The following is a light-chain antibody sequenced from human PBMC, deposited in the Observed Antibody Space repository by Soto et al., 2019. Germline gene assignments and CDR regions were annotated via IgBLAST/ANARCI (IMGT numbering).Light chain of an antibody. CDR3: RVGDSSRDHRV. CDR1: NIGSKA. V-gene: IGLV3-12*02. CDR2: SDS. J-gene: IGLJ3*02. Sequence: SYELTQSHSVSVATAQMARITWGGNNIGSKAVQWFQQNPGQDPVLVIYSDSNRPSGIPERFSGSNPGNTATLTISRIEAGDGADYYCRVGDSSRDHRVFGGGPQLTVL.